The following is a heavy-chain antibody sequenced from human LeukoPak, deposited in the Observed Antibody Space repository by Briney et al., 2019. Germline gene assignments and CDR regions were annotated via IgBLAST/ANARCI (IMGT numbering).Heavy chain of an antibody. J-gene: IGHJ4*02. CDR2: ISSSSHYI. V-gene: IGHV3-21*01. D-gene: IGHD3-22*01. Sequence: GGSLRLSCAASGFTFSSYSLNWVRQAPGMGLEWVSSISSSSHYIYYADSVKGRFTISRDNAKNSLFLQMDGLRVEDTAVYYCVTTTRGYSRDYWGQGTLVTVSS. CDR3: VTTTRGYSRDY. CDR1: GFTFSSYS.